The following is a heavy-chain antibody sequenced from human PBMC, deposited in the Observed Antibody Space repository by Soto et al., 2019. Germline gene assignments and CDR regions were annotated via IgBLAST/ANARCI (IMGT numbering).Heavy chain of an antibody. CDR3: ARSQYSSSWTGYFDY. D-gene: IGHD6-13*01. V-gene: IGHV3-53*01. CDR1: GFTVSSNY. CDR2: IYSGGST. Sequence: GGSLRLSCAASGFTVSSNYMSWVRQAPGKRLEWVSVIYSGGSTYYADSVKGRFTISRDNSKNTLYLQMNSLRAEDTAVYYCARSQYSSSWTGYFDYLGQGPLVTV. J-gene: IGHJ4*02.